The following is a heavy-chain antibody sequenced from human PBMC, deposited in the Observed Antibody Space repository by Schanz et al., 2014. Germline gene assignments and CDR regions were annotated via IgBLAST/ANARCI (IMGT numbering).Heavy chain of an antibody. Sequence: EVHLVESGGGLVKPGGSLRLSCGASGFTFSDYSMNWVRQAPGKGLEWVSSISDSSSYIYYADSVKGRFTISRDNAKNSLYLQMSSLRAEDTAVYYCAKGQLLSYYFDYWGQGTLVTVSS. J-gene: IGHJ4*02. CDR2: ISDSSSYI. CDR3: AKGQLLSYYFDY. D-gene: IGHD2-21*01. CDR1: GFTFSDYS. V-gene: IGHV3-21*01.